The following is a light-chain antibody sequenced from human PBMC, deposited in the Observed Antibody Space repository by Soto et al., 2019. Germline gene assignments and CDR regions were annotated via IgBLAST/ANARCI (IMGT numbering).Light chain of an antibody. V-gene: IGLV2-14*01. Sequence: QSALTQPASVSGSPGQSITISCTGSSSDIGGYKFVSWFQQHPGKVPKLIIYEVSNRPSGVSDRFSGAKSGKTASLTISGLQPDDEAEYYCTSYSVTGTHYVFGSGTSSPS. CDR3: TSYSVTGTHYV. J-gene: IGLJ1*01. CDR1: SSDIGGYKF. CDR2: EVS.